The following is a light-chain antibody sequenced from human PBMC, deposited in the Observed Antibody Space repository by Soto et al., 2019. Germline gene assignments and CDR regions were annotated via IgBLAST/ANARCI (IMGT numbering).Light chain of an antibody. V-gene: IGKV3-20*01. CDR3: QQYDNSPLT. CDR1: QSVSSSY. Sequence: DIVLTQSPGTLSLSPGERAALSCRASQSVSSSYLAWYQQKPGQAPRLLIYGASNRATGIPDRFSGSGSGTDFNLTISRLETEDFAVYYCQQYDNSPLTFGGGTKVEIK. CDR2: GAS. J-gene: IGKJ4*01.